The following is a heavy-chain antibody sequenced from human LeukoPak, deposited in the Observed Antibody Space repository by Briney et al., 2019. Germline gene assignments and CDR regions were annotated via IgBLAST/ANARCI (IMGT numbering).Heavy chain of an antibody. CDR3: AREGGSSTAFDI. V-gene: IGHV4-39*07. D-gene: IGHD1-26*01. J-gene: IGHJ3*02. CDR2: INHSGST. CDR1: GGSISSGDYY. Sequence: SETLSLTCTVSGGSISSGDYYWSWIRQDPGKGLEWIGEINHSGSTNYNPSLKSRVTISVDTSKNQFSLKLSSVTAADTAVYYCAREGGSSTAFDIWGQGTMVTVSS.